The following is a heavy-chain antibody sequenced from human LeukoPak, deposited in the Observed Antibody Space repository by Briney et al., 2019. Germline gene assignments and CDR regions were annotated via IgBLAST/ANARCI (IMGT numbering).Heavy chain of an antibody. V-gene: IGHV4-39*01. Sequence: SETLSLTCTVSGGSINSSSYYWGWIRQPPGKALEWIGSIYHSGYTYYNPSLKSRVTISVDTSKNQFSLKLSSVTAADTAVYYCARAVITFGAAVAKGFDCWGQGTLVTVSS. CDR3: ARAVITFGAAVAKGFDC. CDR1: GGSINSSSYY. J-gene: IGHJ4*02. D-gene: IGHD3-16*01. CDR2: IYHSGYT.